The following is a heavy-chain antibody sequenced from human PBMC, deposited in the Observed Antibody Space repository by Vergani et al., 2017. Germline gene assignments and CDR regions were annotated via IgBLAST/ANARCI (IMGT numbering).Heavy chain of an antibody. CDR1: GGSFSGYY. D-gene: IGHD3-16*02. CDR2: ISSSGSP. V-gene: IGHV4-34*01. J-gene: IGHJ3*01. Sequence: QVQLQQWGAGLLKPSETLSLTCAVYGGSFSGYYWGFIRQPPGKGLEWIGSISSSGSPYYNPTLKSRHAFSVDTSKNLFSLRLKSVTATDTGLYYCARPCGPSAIADGYRVWGEGTMVTVS. CDR3: ARPCGPSAIADGYRV.